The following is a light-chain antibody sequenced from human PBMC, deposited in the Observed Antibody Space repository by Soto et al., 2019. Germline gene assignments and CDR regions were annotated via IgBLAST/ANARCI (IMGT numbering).Light chain of an antibody. Sequence: AIRMTQSPSSLSASTGDRVTITCRASQGISSYLAWYQQKPGEAPKLLIYAASTLQSGVPSRFSGSGSGTDFTLTISCLQSEDFATYYCQQYYSYPHTFGQGTKLEIK. CDR1: QGISSY. J-gene: IGKJ2*01. V-gene: IGKV1-8*01. CDR2: AAS. CDR3: QQYYSYPHT.